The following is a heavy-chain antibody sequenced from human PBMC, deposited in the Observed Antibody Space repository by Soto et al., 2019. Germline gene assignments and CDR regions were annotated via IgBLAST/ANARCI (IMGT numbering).Heavy chain of an antibody. CDR1: GYTFTGYY. CDR2: INPNSGGT. D-gene: IGHD3-22*01. CDR3: ARELYYASSGYYRLWYFDL. J-gene: IGHJ2*01. Sequence: ASRKVCCKASGYTFTGYYMHWVRQAPGQGLEWMGCINPNSGGTNYAQKFQGRVTMTRDTSISTAYMELSRLRSDDTAVYYCARELYYASSGYYRLWYFDLWGRGTPVTVS. V-gene: IGHV1-2*02.